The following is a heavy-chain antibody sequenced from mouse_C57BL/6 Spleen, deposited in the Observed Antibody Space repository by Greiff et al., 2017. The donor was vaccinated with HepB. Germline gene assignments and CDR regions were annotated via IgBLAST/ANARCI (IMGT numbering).Heavy chain of an antibody. CDR1: GFTFSSYA. V-gene: IGHV5-9-1*02. CDR3: TRGASYYGSSYGYFDV. CDR2: ISSGGDYI. Sequence: EVKLVESGEGLVKPGGSLKLSCAASGFTFSSYAMSWVRQTPEKRLEWVAYISSGGDYIYYADTVKGRFTISRDNARNTLYLQMSSLKSEDTAMYYCTRGASYYGSSYGYFDVWGTGTTVTVSS. J-gene: IGHJ1*03. D-gene: IGHD1-1*01.